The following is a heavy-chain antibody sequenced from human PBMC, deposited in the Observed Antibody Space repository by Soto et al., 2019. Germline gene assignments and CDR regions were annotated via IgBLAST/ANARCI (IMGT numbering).Heavy chain of an antibody. J-gene: IGHJ3*01. D-gene: IGHD3-16*01. CDR3: AKRLGGTVVPNSFDV. CDR2: IYPGDSDT. V-gene: IGHV5-51*01. CDR1: GYSFTTYW. Sequence: PGESLKISCKASGYSFTTYWIGWVRQMPGKGLEWMGIIYPGDSDTRYSPSFQGQVTLSADNSISTAYLQWSSLKASDTAMYYCAKRLGGTVVPNSFDVWGQGTMVTVSS.